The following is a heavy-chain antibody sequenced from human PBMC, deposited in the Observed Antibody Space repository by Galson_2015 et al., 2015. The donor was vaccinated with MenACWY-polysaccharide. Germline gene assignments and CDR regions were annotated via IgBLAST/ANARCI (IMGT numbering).Heavy chain of an antibody. D-gene: IGHD3-10*01. CDR2: MNHDGSDK. J-gene: IGHJ4*02. Sequence: SLRLSCAASGFTFSNYWMNWVRQAPGKGLEWVANMNHDGSDKSYAESVRGRFTISRDNGKSSLFLQMISLRAEDTALYYCATEFRVSFDIWGQRSLVTVSS. V-gene: IGHV3-7*01. CDR3: ATEFRVSFDI. CDR1: GFTFSNYW.